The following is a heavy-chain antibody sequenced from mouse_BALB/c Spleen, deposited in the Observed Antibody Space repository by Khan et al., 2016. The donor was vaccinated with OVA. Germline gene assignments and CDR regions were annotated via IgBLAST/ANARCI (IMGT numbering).Heavy chain of an antibody. V-gene: IGHV5-6-5*01. CDR2: ISSGDST. J-gene: IGHJ3*01. CDR1: GFTFSNYA. Sequence: EVKLVESGGGLVKPGGSLKLSCAPSGFTFSNYAMSWVRQSPEKRLEWVASISSGDSTYYPDSVKGRFTISRDNARKILYLQMSSLRSEDTAMYYCARDYWFAYWGQGTLVTVSA. CDR3: ARDYWFAY.